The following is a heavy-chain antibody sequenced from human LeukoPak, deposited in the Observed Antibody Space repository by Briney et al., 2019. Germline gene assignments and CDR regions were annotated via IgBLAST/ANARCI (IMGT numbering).Heavy chain of an antibody. CDR3: VRDRYCSRTSCYYLDY. Sequence: GGSLRLSCAASGFTCSSYWMSWVRQAPGKGLEWVANIKQDGSEKNYVDSVKGRFTIFRDNAKNSLYLQMNSLRAEDTAVYYCVRDRYCSRTSCYYLDYWGQGTLVTVSS. J-gene: IGHJ4*02. CDR2: IKQDGSEK. V-gene: IGHV3-7*01. CDR1: GFTCSSYW. D-gene: IGHD2-2*01.